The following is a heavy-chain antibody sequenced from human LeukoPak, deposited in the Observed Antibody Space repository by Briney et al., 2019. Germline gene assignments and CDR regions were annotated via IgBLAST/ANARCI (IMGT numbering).Heavy chain of an antibody. Sequence: SETLSLTCTVSGGSISGRHWNWIRHPPGKRLEWIGYIYDSGSTNYNPSLKSRVTISVDTSKNQFSLKLTSVTAADTAVYYCARDSHYGDPEWYYYGMDVWGQGTTVTVSS. CDR2: IYDSGST. D-gene: IGHD4-17*01. CDR1: GGSISGRH. CDR3: ARDSHYGDPEWYYYGMDV. J-gene: IGHJ6*02. V-gene: IGHV4-59*11.